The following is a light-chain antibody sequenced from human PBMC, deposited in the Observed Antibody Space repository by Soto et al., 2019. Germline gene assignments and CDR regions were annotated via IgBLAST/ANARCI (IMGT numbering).Light chain of an antibody. CDR2: DAS. J-gene: IGKJ5*01. CDR1: QSISSSY. Sequence: EIVFAHSSGTLSFCPVERATLSCRTSQSISSSYLAWYQQKPGQAPRLLIYDASNRVTGIPARFRGSGSGTDFTLTISSLEPDDFAVYYCQQRSNWQITFGQGTRLEIK. CDR3: QQRSNWQIT. V-gene: IGKV3D-20*02.